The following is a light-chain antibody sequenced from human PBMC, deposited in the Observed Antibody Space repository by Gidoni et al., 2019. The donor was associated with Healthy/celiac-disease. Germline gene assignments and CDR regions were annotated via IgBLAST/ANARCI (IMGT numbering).Light chain of an antibody. V-gene: IGKV1-5*03. CDR2: KAS. Sequence: DIQMTQSPSTLSASVGDRVTITGRASQSISSWLAGYQQKPGKAPKLLIYKASSLESGVPSRFSGRGSGTEFTLTISSLQPDDFATYYCQQYNSYSSTFGPGTKVDL. J-gene: IGKJ3*01. CDR3: QQYNSYSST. CDR1: QSISSW.